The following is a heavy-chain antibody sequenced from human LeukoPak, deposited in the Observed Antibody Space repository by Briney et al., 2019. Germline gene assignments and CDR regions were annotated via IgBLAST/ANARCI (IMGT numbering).Heavy chain of an antibody. CDR2: ISYDETNK. J-gene: IGHJ4*02. Sequence: GGSLRLSCAASGFSFSSYAMHWVRQAPGKGLEWVAVISYDETNKYYGDSVKGRFTISRDNSKNTLYLQTNSLRAEDTAVYYCARDWQGSPGYYFHYWGQGTLVTVSS. D-gene: IGHD2-2*01. CDR1: GFSFSSYA. CDR3: ARDWQGSPGYYFHY. V-gene: IGHV3-30*04.